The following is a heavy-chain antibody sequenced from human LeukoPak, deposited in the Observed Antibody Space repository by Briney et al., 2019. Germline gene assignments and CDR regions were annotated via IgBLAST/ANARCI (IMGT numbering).Heavy chain of an antibody. D-gene: IGHD4-17*01. Sequence: GGSLRLSCAASGLTFSRYAMTWVRQAPGKGLEWVSSIPVSGGPTYYADSVRGRLTVSRDNSKSSLYLQMNGLRAEDTALYYCAKDPNGDYVGAFDMWGQGTMVTVSS. J-gene: IGHJ3*02. CDR2: IPVSGGPT. V-gene: IGHV3-23*01. CDR3: AKDPNGDYVGAFDM. CDR1: GLTFSRYA.